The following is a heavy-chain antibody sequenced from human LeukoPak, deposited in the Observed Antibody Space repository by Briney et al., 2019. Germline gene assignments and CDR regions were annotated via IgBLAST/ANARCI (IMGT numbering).Heavy chain of an antibody. CDR3: TRETRGNKRVIAAADDWAPSAFDI. CDR1: GFTFGDYA. D-gene: IGHD6-13*01. V-gene: IGHV3-49*03. Sequence: PGGSLRLSCTASGFTFGDYAMSWFRQAPGKGLEWVGFIRSKAYGGTTEYAASVKGRFTISRDDSKSIAYLQMNSLKTEDTAVYYCTRETRGNKRVIAAADDWAPSAFDIWGQGTMVTVSS. CDR2: IRSKAYGGTT. J-gene: IGHJ3*02.